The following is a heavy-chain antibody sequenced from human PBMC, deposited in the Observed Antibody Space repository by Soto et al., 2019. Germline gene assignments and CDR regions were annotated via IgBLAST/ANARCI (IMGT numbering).Heavy chain of an antibody. J-gene: IGHJ4*02. Sequence: QVQLVQSGAEVKKPGSSVKVSCKASGGTFSSYAISWLRQAPGQGLEWMGGIIPICGTANYAHKFQGRVTITADESTSTAYMELSSLRSEDTAVYYCASAHPTQARYGSYQPHDYCGQGTLVTVSS. CDR1: GGTFSSYA. V-gene: IGHV1-69*01. CDR2: IIPICGTA. D-gene: IGHD2-15*01. CDR3: ASAHPTQARYGSYQPHDY.